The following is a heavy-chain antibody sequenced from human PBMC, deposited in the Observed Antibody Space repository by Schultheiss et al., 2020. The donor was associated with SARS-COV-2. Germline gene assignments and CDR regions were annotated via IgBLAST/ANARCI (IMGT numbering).Heavy chain of an antibody. CDR2: IYHSGST. CDR1: GGSISSSNW. J-gene: IGHJ4*02. CDR3: ARGLGYYGSTTKGDY. D-gene: IGHD3-10*01. V-gene: IGHV4-4*02. Sequence: SETLSLTCAVSGGSISSSNWWSWVRQPPGKGLEWIGSIYHSGSTYYNPSLKSRVTISVDPSKNQFSLKLSSVTAADTAVYYCARGLGYYGSTTKGDYWAQGTLVTVSS.